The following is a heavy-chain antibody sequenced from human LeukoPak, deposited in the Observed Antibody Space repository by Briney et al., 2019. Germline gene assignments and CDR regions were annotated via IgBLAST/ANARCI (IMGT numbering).Heavy chain of an antibody. CDR1: GFTFSNYN. CDR2: ISSSNNYI. CDR3: ARRSPNYYFDY. J-gene: IGHJ4*02. V-gene: IGHV3-21*01. Sequence: GGSLRLSCAASGFTFSNYNMNWVRQAPGKGLEWVSSISSSNNYIYYADSVKGRFTISRDNAKNSLYLRMNSLRAEDTAVYYCARRSPNYYFDYWGQGTPVTVSS.